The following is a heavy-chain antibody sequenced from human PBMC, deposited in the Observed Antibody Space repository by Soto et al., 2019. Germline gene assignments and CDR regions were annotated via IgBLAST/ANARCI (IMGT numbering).Heavy chain of an antibody. CDR1: GFTFSSYG. CDR3: AREIAAPRNHYFDY. V-gene: IGHV3-33*01. J-gene: IGHJ4*02. Sequence: GGSLRLSCAASGFTFSSYGMHWVRQAPGKGLEWVAVIWYDGSNKYYADSVKGRFTISRDNSKNTLYLQMNSLRAEDTAVYYCAREIAAPRNHYFDYWGQGTLVTVSS. D-gene: IGHD6-6*01. CDR2: IWYDGSNK.